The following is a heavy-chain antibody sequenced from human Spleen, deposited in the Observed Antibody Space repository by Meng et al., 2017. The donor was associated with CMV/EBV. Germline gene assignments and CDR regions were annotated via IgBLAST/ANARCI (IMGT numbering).Heavy chain of an antibody. Sequence: SETLSLTCTVSGGSISSYYWSWIRQPPGKGLEGNGYIYYSGSSNYNPSIKSRVTISVDTSKNQFSLKLSSVTAADTAVYYCARGSIAARPDLGIGYWGQGTLVTVSS. CDR3: ARGSIAARPDLGIGY. J-gene: IGHJ4*02. D-gene: IGHD6-6*01. CDR1: GGSISSYY. CDR2: IYYSGSS. V-gene: IGHV4-59*01.